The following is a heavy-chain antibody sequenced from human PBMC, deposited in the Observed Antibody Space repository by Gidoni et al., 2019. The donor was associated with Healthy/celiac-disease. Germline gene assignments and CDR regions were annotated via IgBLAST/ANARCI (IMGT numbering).Heavy chain of an antibody. D-gene: IGHD4-17*01. J-gene: IGHJ4*02. Sequence: QVQLVQSGAGVKKPGSSVEVTCKASVGTFSSYTISWVRQATGQGLEWMGRIIPILGIANYAQKFQGRVTITADKSTSTAYMELSSLRSEDTAVYYCARATVTVNFDYWGQGTLVTVSS. CDR3: ARATVTVNFDY. CDR1: VGTFSSYT. CDR2: IIPILGIA. V-gene: IGHV1-69*02.